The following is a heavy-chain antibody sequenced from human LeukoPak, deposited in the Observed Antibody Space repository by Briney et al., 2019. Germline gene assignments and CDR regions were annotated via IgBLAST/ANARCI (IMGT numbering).Heavy chain of an antibody. D-gene: IGHD1/OR15-1a*01. CDR3: VILGEHRRPYYFDY. V-gene: IGHV1-69*04. CDR2: IIPILGIA. J-gene: IGHJ4*02. CDR1: GGTFSSYA. Sequence: SVKVPCKASGGTFSSYAISWVRQAPGQGLEWMGRIIPILGIANYAQKFQGRVMITADKSTSTAYMELSSLRSEDTAVYYCVILGEHRRPYYFDYWGQGTLVTVSS.